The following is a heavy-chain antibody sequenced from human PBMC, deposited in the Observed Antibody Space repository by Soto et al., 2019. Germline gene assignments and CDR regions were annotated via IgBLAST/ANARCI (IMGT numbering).Heavy chain of an antibody. D-gene: IGHD3-10*01. CDR1: GYTFTSYG. CDR3: ARDRGGALWFGEDNWFDP. V-gene: IGHV1-18*01. CDR2: ISAYNGNT. J-gene: IGHJ5*02. Sequence: QVQLVQSGAEVKKPGASVKVSCKASGYTFTSYGISWVRQAPGQGLEWMGWISAYNGNTNYAQKLQGRVTMTTDTTTSTAYMELRSLRSDDTAVYYCARDRGGALWFGEDNWFDPWGQGTLVTVSS.